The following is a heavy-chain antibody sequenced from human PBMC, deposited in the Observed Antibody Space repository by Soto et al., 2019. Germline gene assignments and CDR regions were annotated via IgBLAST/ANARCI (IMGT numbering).Heavy chain of an antibody. CDR2: INPNSGGT. D-gene: IGHD3-16*01. V-gene: IGHV1-2*04. J-gene: IGHJ6*02. CDR1: GYTFTGYY. Sequence: ASVKVSCKASGYTFTGYYMHWVRQAPGQGLEWMGWINPNSGGTNYAQKFQGWVTMTRDTSISTAYMELSRLRSDDTAVYYCARDVPFYVDYAASAGIYVRSQRATVPISS. CDR3: ARDVPFYVDYAASAGIYV.